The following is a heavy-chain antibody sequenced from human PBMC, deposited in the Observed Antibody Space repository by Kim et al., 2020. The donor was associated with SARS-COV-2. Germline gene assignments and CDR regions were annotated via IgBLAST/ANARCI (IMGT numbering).Heavy chain of an antibody. D-gene: IGHD2-15*01. V-gene: IGHV3-43*02. CDR2: ISGDGGST. CDR1: GFTFDDYA. Sequence: GGSLRLSCAASGFTFDDYAMHWVRQAPGKGLEWVSLISGDGGSTYYADSVKGRFTISRDNSKNSLYLQMNSLRTEDTALYYCVTHKGREGDDYWGQGTLVTVSS. CDR3: VTHKGREGDDY. J-gene: IGHJ4*02.